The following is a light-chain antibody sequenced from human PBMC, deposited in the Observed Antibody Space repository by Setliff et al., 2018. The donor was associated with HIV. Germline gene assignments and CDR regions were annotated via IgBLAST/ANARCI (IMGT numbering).Light chain of an antibody. V-gene: IGLV2-14*03. Sequence: QSALTQPASVSGSPGQSITVSCTGTSSDVGGHNYVSWYQQHPGKVPKLLIYDVSNRPSGGSDRFSGSKSGNTASLTISGLQAEDEADYYCSSGTSSSTPYVFGTGTKVTVL. CDR2: DVS. J-gene: IGLJ1*01. CDR3: SSGTSSSTPYV. CDR1: SSDVGGHNY.